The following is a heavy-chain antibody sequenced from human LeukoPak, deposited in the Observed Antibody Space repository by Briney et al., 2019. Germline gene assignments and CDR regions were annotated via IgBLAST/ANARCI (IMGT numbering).Heavy chain of an antibody. CDR2: IRYDGSNK. J-gene: IGHJ4*02. CDR1: GFTFSSYG. D-gene: IGHD5-18*01. CDR3: AKDKRGYSYGEYYFDY. V-gene: IGHV3-30*02. Sequence: GGSLRLSCAASGFTFSSYGMHWVRQAPGKGLEWVAFIRYDGSNKYYADSVKGRFTISRDNSKNTLYLQMNSLRAEDTAVYYCAKDKRGYSYGEYYFDYWGQGTLVTVSS.